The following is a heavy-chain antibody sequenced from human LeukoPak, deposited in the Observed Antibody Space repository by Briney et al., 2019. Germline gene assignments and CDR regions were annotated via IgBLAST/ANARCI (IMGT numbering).Heavy chain of an antibody. D-gene: IGHD3-22*01. CDR3: ARVGRERYYYDSSGYYPNWFDP. CDR2: INHSGST. J-gene: IGHJ5*02. Sequence: SETLSLTCAVYGGSFSGYYWSWIRQPPGKELEWIGEINHSGSTNYNPSLKSRVTISVDTSKNQFSLKLSSVTAADTAVYYCARVGRERYYYDSSGYYPNWFDPWGQGTLVTVSS. V-gene: IGHV4-34*01. CDR1: GGSFSGYY.